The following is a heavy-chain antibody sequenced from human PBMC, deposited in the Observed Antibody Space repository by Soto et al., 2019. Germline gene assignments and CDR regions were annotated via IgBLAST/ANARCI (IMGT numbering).Heavy chain of an antibody. CDR2: IYYSGST. Sequence: SETLSLTCTVSGGSISSGGYYWSWIRQHPGKGLEWIGYIYYSGSTYYNPSLKSRVTISVDTSKNQFSLKLSSVTAADTAVYYCARENYDSSGYYYVGGNWFDPWGQGTLVTVSS. CDR1: GGSISSGGYY. J-gene: IGHJ5*02. CDR3: ARENYDSSGYYYVGGNWFDP. V-gene: IGHV4-31*03. D-gene: IGHD3-22*01.